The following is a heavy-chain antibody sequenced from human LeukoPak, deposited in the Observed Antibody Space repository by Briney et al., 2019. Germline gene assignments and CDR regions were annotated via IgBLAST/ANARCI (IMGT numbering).Heavy chain of an antibody. V-gene: IGHV1-2*04. J-gene: IGHJ5*02. CDR2: INPNSGGT. CDR1: GYTFTGYY. Sequence: ASVKVSCKASGYTFTGYYMHWVRQAPGQGLEWMGWINPNSGGTNYAQKFQGWVTMTRDTSISTAYMELSRLRSDDTAVYYCARVALGCSSTSCYGWFDPWGQGTLVTVSS. D-gene: IGHD2-2*01. CDR3: ARVALGCSSTSCYGWFDP.